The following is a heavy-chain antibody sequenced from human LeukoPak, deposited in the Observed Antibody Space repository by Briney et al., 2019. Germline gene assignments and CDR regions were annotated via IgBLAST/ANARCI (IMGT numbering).Heavy chain of an antibody. V-gene: IGHV4-34*01. Sequence: KPSETLSLTCAVYGWSFNDYYWNWIRQPPGKGLEWIGEINARGDTNYNPSLKSRVTISVDTSKKQFSLRLTSMIAADTALYCCARGQVPAARGYNWFDPWGQGTLVTVSS. D-gene: IGHD2-2*01. CDR2: INARGDT. CDR3: ARGQVPAARGYNWFDP. CDR1: GWSFNDYY. J-gene: IGHJ5*02.